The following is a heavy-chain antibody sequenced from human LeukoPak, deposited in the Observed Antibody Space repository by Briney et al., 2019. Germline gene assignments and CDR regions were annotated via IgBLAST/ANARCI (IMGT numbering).Heavy chain of an antibody. CDR1: GFTFSSYA. Sequence: GGSLRLSCAASGFTFSSYAMHWVSQAPGKGLEWVAVISYDGSNKYYADSVKGRFTISRDNSKNTLYLQMNSLRAEDTAVYYCAMGPEMANFDYWGQGTLVTVSS. J-gene: IGHJ4*02. V-gene: IGHV3-30*04. CDR3: AMGPEMANFDY. D-gene: IGHD5-24*01. CDR2: ISYDGSNK.